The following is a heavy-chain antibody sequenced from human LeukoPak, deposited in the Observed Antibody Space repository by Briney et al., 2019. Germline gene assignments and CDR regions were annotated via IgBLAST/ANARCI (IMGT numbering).Heavy chain of an antibody. CDR3: AKGNWGERLDWYFDL. V-gene: IGHV3-23*01. D-gene: IGHD1-26*01. Sequence: PGGSLRLSCAASGFTLSNYDMSWVRQAPGSGLEWVSGITGSGGSTYYADSVKGRFTVSRDNSKTTLYLQMNSLRAEDTAVHYCAKGNWGERLDWYFDLWGRGTLVTVSS. J-gene: IGHJ2*01. CDR2: ITGSGGST. CDR1: GFTLSNYD.